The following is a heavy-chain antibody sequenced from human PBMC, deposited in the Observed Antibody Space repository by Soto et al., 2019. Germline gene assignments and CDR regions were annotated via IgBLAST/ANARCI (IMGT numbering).Heavy chain of an antibody. CDR2: ISSSGGNT. D-gene: IGHD3-16*01. CDR3: AQTSGGTWYFVY. CDR1: GFTFSSSA. Sequence: WGSLSLSCAASGFTFSSSAMSCVRQAPGKGLEWVSSISSSGGNTYYADSVKGRFTISRDNSKNTLYLQMSSLRAEDTAVNYCAQTSGGTWYFVYWGQGAQVTVS. V-gene: IGHV3-23*01. J-gene: IGHJ4*02.